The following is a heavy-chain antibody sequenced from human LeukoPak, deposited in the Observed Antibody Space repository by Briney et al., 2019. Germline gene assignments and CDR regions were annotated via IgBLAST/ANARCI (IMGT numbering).Heavy chain of an antibody. V-gene: IGHV1-69*01. J-gene: IGHJ4*02. CDR1: GGTFSSYA. D-gene: IGHD5/OR15-5a*01. CDR3: ARSRSTPGYFDY. CDR2: IIPIFGTA. Sequence: GSSVKVSCKASGGTFSSYAISWVRQAPGQGLEWMGGIIPIFGTANYAQKFQGRVTITADESTSTAYVELSSLRSEDTAVYYCARSRSTPGYFDYWGQGTLVTVSS.